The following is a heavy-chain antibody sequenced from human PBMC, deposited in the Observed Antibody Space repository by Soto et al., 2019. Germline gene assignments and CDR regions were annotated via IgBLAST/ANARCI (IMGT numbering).Heavy chain of an antibody. CDR3: ARVVNYGDYGYYYYYMDV. J-gene: IGHJ6*03. CDR1: GYTFTSYA. D-gene: IGHD4-17*01. Sequence: ASVKVSCKASGYTFTSYAMHWVRQAPGQRLEWMGWINAGNGNTKYSQKFQGRVTITRDTSASTAYMELSSLRSEDTAVYYCARVVNYGDYGYYYYYMDVWGKGTTVTVSS. V-gene: IGHV1-3*01. CDR2: INAGNGNT.